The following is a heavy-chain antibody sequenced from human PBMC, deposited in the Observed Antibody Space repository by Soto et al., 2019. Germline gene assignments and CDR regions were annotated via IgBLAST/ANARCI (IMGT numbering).Heavy chain of an antibody. CDR2: IYPGDSDT. CDR1: GYSFTSYW. Sequence: GESLNISCKGSGYSFTSYWIGWVRQMPGKGLEWMGIIYPGDSDTRYSPSFQGQVTISADKSISTAYLQWSSLKASDTAMYYCARFGQYYDFWSGYRDYYYGMDVWGQGTTVTVAS. D-gene: IGHD3-3*01. CDR3: ARFGQYYDFWSGYRDYYYGMDV. V-gene: IGHV5-51*01. J-gene: IGHJ6*02.